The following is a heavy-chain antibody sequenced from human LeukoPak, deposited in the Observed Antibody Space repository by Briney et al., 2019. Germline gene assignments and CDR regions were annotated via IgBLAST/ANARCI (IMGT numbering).Heavy chain of an antibody. CDR1: GYSFTTYW. V-gene: IGHV5-10-1*01. CDR2: IDPSDSYT. J-gene: IGHJ6*02. CDR3: ARHDSSGWLYYYYGMDV. D-gene: IGHD6-19*01. Sequence: GESLKISCKGSGYSFTTYWIGWVRQMPGKGLEWMGRIDPSDSYTNYSPSFQGHVTISADKSISTAYLQWSSLKASDTAMYYCARHDSSGWLYYYYGMDVWGQGTTVTVSS.